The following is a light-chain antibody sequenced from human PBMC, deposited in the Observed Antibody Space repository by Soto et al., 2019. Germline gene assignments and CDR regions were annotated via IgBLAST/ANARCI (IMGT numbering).Light chain of an antibody. V-gene: IGKV4-1*01. CDR1: QSVLYSSNNKNY. CDR2: WAS. Sequence: DIVMTQSPDSLAVSLGERATINCKSSQSVLYSSNNKNYLAWYQQKPGQPPKLLIYWASTRESGVPDRFSGSGSGTDFTLTISSLQAEDFATYYCQQSYSTLSITFGQGTRLEI. J-gene: IGKJ5*01. CDR3: QQSYSTLSIT.